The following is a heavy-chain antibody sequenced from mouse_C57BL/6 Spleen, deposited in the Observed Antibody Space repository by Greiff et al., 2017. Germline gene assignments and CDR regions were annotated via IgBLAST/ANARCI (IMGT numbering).Heavy chain of an antibody. CDR1: GYTFTSYW. D-gene: IGHD2-4*01. CDR3: AINYDEAMDY. V-gene: IGHV1-64*01. CDR2: IHPNSGST. Sequence: QVQLQQPGAELVKPGASVKLSCKASGYTFTSYWMPWVKQRPGQGLEWIGMIHPNSGSTNYNEKFKSKATLTVDKSSSTAYMQLSSLTSEDSAVYYCAINYDEAMDYWGQGTSVTVSS. J-gene: IGHJ4*01.